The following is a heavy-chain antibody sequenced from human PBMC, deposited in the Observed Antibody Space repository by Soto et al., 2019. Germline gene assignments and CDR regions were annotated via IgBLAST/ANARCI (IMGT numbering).Heavy chain of an antibody. V-gene: IGHV3-72*01. CDR1: GFTFSDHY. CDR2: IRNKANSYTT. D-gene: IGHD3-10*01. J-gene: IGHJ4*02. CDR3: ASAWFGELKYFDS. Sequence: EVQLVESGGGLVQPGGSLKLSCAASGFTFSDHYMEWVRQAPGKGLEWVGRIRNKANSYTTEYGASVKGRFTISRDDSKNALSLQMNSLKTEDTAVYYCASAWFGELKYFDSGGQGTLVTVSS.